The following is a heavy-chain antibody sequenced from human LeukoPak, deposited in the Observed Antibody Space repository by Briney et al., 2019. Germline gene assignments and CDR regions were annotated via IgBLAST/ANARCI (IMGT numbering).Heavy chain of an antibody. V-gene: IGHV3-53*01. CDR2: IYSGGST. Sequence: GGSLRLPCAASGFTVSSNYMSWVRQAPGKGLEWVSVIYSGGSTYYADSVKGRFTISRDNSKNTLYLQMNSLRAEDTAVYYCARVKKGWFGRLNWFDPWGQGTLVTVSS. CDR3: ARVKKGWFGRLNWFDP. D-gene: IGHD3-10*01. J-gene: IGHJ5*02. CDR1: GFTVSSNY.